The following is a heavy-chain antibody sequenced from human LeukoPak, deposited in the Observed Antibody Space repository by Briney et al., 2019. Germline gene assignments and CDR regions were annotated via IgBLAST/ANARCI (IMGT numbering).Heavy chain of an antibody. Sequence: SETLSLTCTVSGGSISSYYWSWIRQPPGKGLEWIGYIYYSGSTNYNPSLKSRVIISVDTSKNQFSLKLSSVTAADTAVYYCARNYYGSGSQEFDYWGQGTLVTVSS. CDR2: IYYSGST. CDR3: ARNYYGSGSQEFDY. D-gene: IGHD3-10*01. V-gene: IGHV4-59*01. J-gene: IGHJ4*02. CDR1: GGSISSYY.